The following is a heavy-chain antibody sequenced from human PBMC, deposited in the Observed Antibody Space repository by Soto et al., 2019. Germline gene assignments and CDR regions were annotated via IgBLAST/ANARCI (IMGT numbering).Heavy chain of an antibody. CDR3: ASSIN. V-gene: IGHV3-33*01. J-gene: IGHJ4*02. CDR2: IWYDGSNK. CDR1: GFHFSSYG. Sequence: QVQLVESGGGVVQPGRSLRLSCAASGFHFSSYGMHWVRQAPGKGLDWVAVIWYDGSNKDYAESVKGRFNISRDNSKNTLYLQMNSLRADDTAIYYCASSINWGQGTLVTVSS.